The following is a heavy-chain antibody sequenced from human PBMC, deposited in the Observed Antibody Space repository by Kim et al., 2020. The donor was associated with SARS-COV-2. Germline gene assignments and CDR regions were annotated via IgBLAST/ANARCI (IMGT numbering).Heavy chain of an antibody. CDR1: GGSFSGYY. J-gene: IGHJ4*02. CDR2: INHSGST. Sequence: SETLSLTCAVYGGSFSGYYWSWIRQPPGKGLEWIGEINHSGSTNYNPSLKSRVTISVDTSKNQFSLKLSSVTAADTAVYYCARGSSYDILTGYYRNWGWGARTINHFDYWGQGTLVTVSS. V-gene: IGHV4-34*01. D-gene: IGHD3-9*01. CDR3: ARGSSYDILTGYYRNWGWGARTINHFDY.